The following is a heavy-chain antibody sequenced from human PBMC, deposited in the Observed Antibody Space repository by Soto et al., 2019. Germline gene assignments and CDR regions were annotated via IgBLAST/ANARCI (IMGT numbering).Heavy chain of an antibody. D-gene: IGHD2-21*02. V-gene: IGHV4-59*01. J-gene: IGHJ4*02. Sequence: ETLSLTCTVSGGSISSYYWSWIRQPPGKGLEWIGYIYYSGSTNYNPSLKSRVTISVDTSKNQFSLKLSSVTAADTAVYYCARTPYCGGDCYPDYWGQGTLVTVSS. CDR2: IYYSGST. CDR1: GGSISSYY. CDR3: ARTPYCGGDCYPDY.